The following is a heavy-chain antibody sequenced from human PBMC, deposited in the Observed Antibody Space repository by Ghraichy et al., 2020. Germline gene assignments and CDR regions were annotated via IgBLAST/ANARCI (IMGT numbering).Heavy chain of an antibody. CDR3: VKDLSWS. V-gene: IGHV3-43D*03. Sequence: GGSLRLSCAASGFTFDDYAMHWVRQAPGKGLEWVSLISWDGGRIYYADSVKGRFTTSRDNSKNSLYLQMNSLRAEDTALYYCVKDLSWSWGQGTLVTVAS. J-gene: IGHJ5*02. CDR2: ISWDGGRI. CDR1: GFTFDDYA. D-gene: IGHD2-21*01.